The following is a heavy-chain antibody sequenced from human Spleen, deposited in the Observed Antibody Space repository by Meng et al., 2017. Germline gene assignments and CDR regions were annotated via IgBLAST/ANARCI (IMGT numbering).Heavy chain of an antibody. Sequence: QAQLVQSGAGVKKPGASVKVSCKPSGYNFPDYYIHWVRQAPGQGLEWMGRIDPKNGDTHYAQKFQGRVTMTGDTSISTAYMDLSGLRSDDTAVYYCARDEDISAAGKLFGDYWGQGTLVTVSS. V-gene: IGHV1-2*06. CDR2: IDPKNGDT. J-gene: IGHJ4*02. D-gene: IGHD6-13*01. CDR3: ARDEDISAAGKLFGDY. CDR1: GYNFPDYY.